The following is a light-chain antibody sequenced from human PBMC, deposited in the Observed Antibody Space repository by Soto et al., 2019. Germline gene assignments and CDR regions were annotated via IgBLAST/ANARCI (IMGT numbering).Light chain of an antibody. CDR2: DAS. Sequence: EIVLTQSPATLSLAPGERATLSCRASQSVSSYLTWYQQKPGQAPRLPIYDASNRVAGIPDRFSGSGSGTDFTLTISRLEPEDFAVYYCLQRSNRPLTFGGGTKVEIK. J-gene: IGKJ4*01. CDR1: QSVSSY. CDR3: LQRSNRPLT. V-gene: IGKV3-11*01.